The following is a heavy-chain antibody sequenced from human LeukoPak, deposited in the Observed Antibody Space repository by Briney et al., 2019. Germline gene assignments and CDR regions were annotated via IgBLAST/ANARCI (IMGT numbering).Heavy chain of an antibody. J-gene: IGHJ4*02. D-gene: IGHD3-16*01. CDR2: INPSGGST. CDR1: GHTFTSYY. CDR3: ARERRGGFDY. V-gene: IGHV1-46*01. Sequence: ASVKVSCKASGHTFTSYYMHWVRQAPRQGLEWMGIINPSGGSTSYAQKFQGRVTMTRDTSTSTVYMELSSLRSEDTAVYYCARERRGGFDYWGQGTLVTVSS.